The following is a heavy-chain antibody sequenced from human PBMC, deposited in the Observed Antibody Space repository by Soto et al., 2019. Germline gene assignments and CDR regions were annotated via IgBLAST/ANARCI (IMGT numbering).Heavy chain of an antibody. J-gene: IGHJ4*02. Sequence: LETLSLTCTVSGGSISSSSYYWGWIRQPPGKGLEWIGSIYYSGSSYYNPSLKSRVTISVDTSRNQFSLKLSSVTAADTSVYYCARHEPGGDYADYWGQGTLVTVSS. D-gene: IGHD2-2*01. CDR3: ARHEPGGDYADY. V-gene: IGHV4-39*01. CDR1: GGSISSSSYY. CDR2: IYYSGSS.